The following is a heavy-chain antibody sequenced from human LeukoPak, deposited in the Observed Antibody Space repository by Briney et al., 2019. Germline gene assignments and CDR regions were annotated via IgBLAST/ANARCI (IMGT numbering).Heavy chain of an antibody. Sequence: GASVKVSCKASGYTFTSYYMHWVRQAPGQGLEWMGIINPSGGSTSYAQKFQGGVTMTRDTSTSTVYMELSSLRSEDTAVYYCAREGLVGASSIWGQGTLVTVSS. CDR1: GYTFTSYY. CDR2: INPSGGST. J-gene: IGHJ4*02. V-gene: IGHV1-46*01. D-gene: IGHD1-26*01. CDR3: AREGLVGASSI.